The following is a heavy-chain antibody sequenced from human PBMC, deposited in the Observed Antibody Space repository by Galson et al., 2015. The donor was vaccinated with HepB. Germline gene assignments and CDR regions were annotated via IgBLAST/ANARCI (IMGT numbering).Heavy chain of an antibody. V-gene: IGHV3-23*01. CDR1: GFTFSSYA. CDR2: ISGSGGST. J-gene: IGHJ4*02. CDR3: AKDFRSIITMIAF. Sequence: SLRLSCAASGFTFSSYAMSWVRQAPGKGLEWVSAISGSGGSTYYADSVKGRFTISRDNSKNTLYLQMNSLRAEDTAVYYCAKDFRSIITMIAFWGQGTLVTVSS. D-gene: IGHD3-22*01.